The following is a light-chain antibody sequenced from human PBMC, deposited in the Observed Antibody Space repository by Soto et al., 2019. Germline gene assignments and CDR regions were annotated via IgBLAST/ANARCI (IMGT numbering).Light chain of an antibody. CDR1: QSIRNNY. J-gene: IGKJ1*01. V-gene: IGKV3-20*01. CDR2: GVS. Sequence: EVVLTHSPGTLSLSPGERATLSCRASQSIRNNYLAWYQQKPGQTPRLLIYGVSSRATGIPDRFSGSGSGTDFTLTISRLEPEDFAVYYCQQYGGSRTFGQGTKV. CDR3: QQYGGSRT.